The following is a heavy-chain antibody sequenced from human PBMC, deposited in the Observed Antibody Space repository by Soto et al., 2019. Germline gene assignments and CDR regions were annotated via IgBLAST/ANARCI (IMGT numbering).Heavy chain of an antibody. D-gene: IGHD6-13*01. CDR1: GGTLSSYA. CDR3: ARDSGYSPQYYYYGMDV. J-gene: IGHJ6*02. Sequence: QVQLVQSGAEVKKPGSSVKVSCKASGGTLSSYAISWVRQAPGQGLEWMGGIIPIFGTANYAQKFQGRVTITADESTSTAYMELSSLRSEDTAVYYCARDSGYSPQYYYYGMDVWGQGTTVTVSS. CDR2: IIPIFGTA. V-gene: IGHV1-69*01.